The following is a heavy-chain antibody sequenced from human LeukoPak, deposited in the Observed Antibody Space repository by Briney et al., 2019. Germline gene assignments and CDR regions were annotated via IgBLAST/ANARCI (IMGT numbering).Heavy chain of an antibody. CDR2: IKQDGSEK. CDR1: GFTFSSYW. J-gene: IGHJ4*02. Sequence: PGGSLRLSCTVSGFTFSSYWMSWVRQAPGKGLEWVANIKQDGSEKYYVDSVKGRFTISRDNAKNSLYLQMNSLRAEDTAVYYCARVRDYYGSGPAFDYWGQGTLVTVSS. CDR3: ARVRDYYGSGPAFDY. V-gene: IGHV3-7*01. D-gene: IGHD3-10*01.